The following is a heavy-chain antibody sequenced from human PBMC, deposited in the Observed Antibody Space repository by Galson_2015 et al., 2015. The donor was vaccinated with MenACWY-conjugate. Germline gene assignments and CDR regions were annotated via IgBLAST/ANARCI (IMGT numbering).Heavy chain of an antibody. CDR1: GFSLRTSRVG. V-gene: IGHV2-5*02. J-gene: IGHJ3*01. Sequence: PALVTPTPTLTLTCTFSGFSLRTSRVGVGWIRQPPGQALEWLSLIYWDGDKRYSPSLKSRLTITKDTSKNQVVLSMTNMDPVDTATYYCAHSPYCSTTSCYAARAFDVWGQGTVVTVSS. CDR2: IYWDGDK. D-gene: IGHD2-2*01. CDR3: AHSPYCSTTSCYAARAFDV.